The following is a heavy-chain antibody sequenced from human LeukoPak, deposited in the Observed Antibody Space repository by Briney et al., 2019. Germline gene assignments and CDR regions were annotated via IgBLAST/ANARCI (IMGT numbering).Heavy chain of an antibody. Sequence: SQTLSLTCTVSGGSNSSGGCYWSWIRQPPGKGLEWIGYVYYSGSTYYNPSLKSRVTISVDTSKNQFSLKLSSVTAADTAVYYCARQSGHDYGGNSEFDYWGQGTLVTVSS. CDR1: GGSNSSGGCY. V-gene: IGHV4-31*03. J-gene: IGHJ4*02. CDR2: VYYSGST. D-gene: IGHD4-23*01. CDR3: ARQSGHDYGGNSEFDY.